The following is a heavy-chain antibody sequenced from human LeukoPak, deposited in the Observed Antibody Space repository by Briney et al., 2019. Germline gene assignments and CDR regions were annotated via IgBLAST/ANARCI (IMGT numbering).Heavy chain of an antibody. CDR3: ARGRGDYYGSSGNWFDP. D-gene: IGHD3-22*01. CDR1: GYTFRSYG. V-gene: IGHV1-18*01. CDR2: ISANNGNT. J-gene: IGHJ5*02. Sequence: ASVKVSCKGSGYTFRSYGITWVRQAPVQGLEWIGSISANNGNTNYAQKFQGRVTMTTDTSTTTAYMELRSLRSDDTAVYYCARGRGDYYGSSGNWFDPWGQGALVTVSS.